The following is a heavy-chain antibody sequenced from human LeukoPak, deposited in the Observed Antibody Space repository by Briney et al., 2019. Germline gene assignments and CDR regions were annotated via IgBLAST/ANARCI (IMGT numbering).Heavy chain of an antibody. CDR1: GFTLGSHD. V-gene: IGHV3-13*01. J-gene: IGHJ4*02. D-gene: IGHD4-23*01. CDR3: ARGVVTTPQYYFDY. CDR2: VSSGFHA. Sequence: PGGSLRLSCTASGFTLGSHDMHWVRQIPGQGLEWVAAVSSGFHAFFADSVQGRFTVSREDARNSLYLQMNSLRAEDTAVCYCARGVVTTPQYYFDYWGQGTLVTVSS.